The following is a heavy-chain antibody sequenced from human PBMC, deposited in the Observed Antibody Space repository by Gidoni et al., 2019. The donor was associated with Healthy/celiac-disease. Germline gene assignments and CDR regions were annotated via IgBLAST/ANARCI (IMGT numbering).Heavy chain of an antibody. D-gene: IGHD3-10*01. V-gene: IGHV3-7*01. CDR3: ARELPTGDDAFDI. J-gene: IGHJ3*02. CDR1: GFTFSSYW. Sequence: EVQLVESGGGLVQPGGSLRLSCAASGFTFSSYWMSWVRQAPGKGLEWVANIKQDGSEKYYVDSVKGRFTISRDNAKNSLYLQMNSLRAEDTAVYYCARELPTGDDAFDIWGQGTMVTVSS. CDR2: IKQDGSEK.